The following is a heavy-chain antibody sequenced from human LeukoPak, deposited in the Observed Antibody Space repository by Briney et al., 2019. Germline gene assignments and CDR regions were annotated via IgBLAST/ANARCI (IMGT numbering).Heavy chain of an antibody. CDR2: ISYSGST. J-gene: IGHJ3*02. Sequence: PSETLSLTCTVSSGSISTYYWSWIRQPPGMGLEWIGYISYSGSTDYNPSLKSRVTISVDTSKNQFSLKLSSVTAADTAVYYCARESGYCSSTSCYDAFDIWGQGTMVTVSS. CDR1: SGSISTYY. V-gene: IGHV4-59*01. D-gene: IGHD2-2*01. CDR3: ARESGYCSSTSCYDAFDI.